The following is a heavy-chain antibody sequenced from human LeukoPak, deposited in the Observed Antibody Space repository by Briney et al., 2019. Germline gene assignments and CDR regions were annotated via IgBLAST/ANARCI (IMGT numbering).Heavy chain of an antibody. CDR1: GFTFSSYA. CDR2: ISGSGGST. CDR3: AKAAGYCGSTSCYLLDY. D-gene: IGHD2-2*01. Sequence: GGSLRLSCAASGFTFSSYAMSWVRQAPGKGLEWVSAISGSGGSTYYADSVKGRFTISRDNSKNTLYLQMNSLRAEDTAVYYCAKAAGYCGSTSCYLLDYWGQGTLVTVSS. J-gene: IGHJ4*02. V-gene: IGHV3-23*01.